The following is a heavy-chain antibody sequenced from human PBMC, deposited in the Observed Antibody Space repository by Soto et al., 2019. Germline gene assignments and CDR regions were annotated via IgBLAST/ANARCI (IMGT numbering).Heavy chain of an antibody. D-gene: IGHD6-13*01. Sequence: GGSLRLSCAASGFTFSSYAMSWVRQAPGKGLEWVSVIYSGGSTYYADSVKGRFTISRDNSKNTLYLQMNSLRAEDTAVYYCANTGYSSSWYGGDYWGQGTLVTVSS. CDR1: GFTFSSYA. V-gene: IGHV3-66*01. J-gene: IGHJ4*02. CDR2: IYSGGST. CDR3: ANTGYSSSWYGGDY.